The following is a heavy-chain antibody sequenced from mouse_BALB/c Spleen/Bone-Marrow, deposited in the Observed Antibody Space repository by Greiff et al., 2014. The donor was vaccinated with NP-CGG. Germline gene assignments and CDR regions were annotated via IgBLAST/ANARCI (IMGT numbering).Heavy chain of an antibody. CDR3: ARGGYYFYY. J-gene: IGHJ2*01. CDR1: GFTFSSYT. Sequence: EVMLVESGGGLGQPGGSLKLSCAASGFTFSSYTMSWVRQTPEKRLEWVAYISNGGGSTYYPDTVKGRFTISRDNAKNTLYLQMSSLKSEDTAMYYCARGGYYFYYWGQGTTLPVSS. CDR2: ISNGGGST. V-gene: IGHV5-12-2*01.